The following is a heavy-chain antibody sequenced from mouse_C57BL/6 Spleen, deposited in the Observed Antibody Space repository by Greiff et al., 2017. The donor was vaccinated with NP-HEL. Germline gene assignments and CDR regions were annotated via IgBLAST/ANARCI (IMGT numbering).Heavy chain of an antibody. CDR1: GYSFTGYF. J-gene: IGHJ4*01. CDR3: AKGYDEGSAMDY. CDR2: INPYNGDT. Sequence: EVQLQESGPELVKPGDSVKISCKASGYSFTGYFMNWVMQSHGKSLEWIGRINPYNGDTFYNQKFKGKATLTVDKSSSTAHMELRSLTSEDSAVYYCAKGYDEGSAMDYWGQGTSVTVSS. V-gene: IGHV1-20*01. D-gene: IGHD2-2*01.